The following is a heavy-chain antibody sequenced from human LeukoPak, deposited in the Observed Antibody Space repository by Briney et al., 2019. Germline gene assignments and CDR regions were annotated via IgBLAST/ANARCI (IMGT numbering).Heavy chain of an antibody. D-gene: IGHD4-17*01. CDR3: ARSESGDYDSDY. V-gene: IGHV3-21*01. J-gene: IGHJ4*02. Sequence: TGGSLRLSCAASGFTFSSYSMNWVRQAPGKGLEWVSSISSSSSYIYYADSVKGRFTISRDNAKNSLYLQMNSLRAEDTAVYYCARSESGDYDSDYWGQGTLVTVSS. CDR1: GFTFSSYS. CDR2: ISSSSSYI.